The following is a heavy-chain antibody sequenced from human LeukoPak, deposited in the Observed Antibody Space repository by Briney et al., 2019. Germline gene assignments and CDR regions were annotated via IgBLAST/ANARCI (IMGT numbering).Heavy chain of an antibody. CDR1: GFTFSRYS. J-gene: IGHJ3*02. CDR3: ARGRGSGWYDAFDI. CDR2: IGSSGSTI. V-gene: IGHV3-48*01. D-gene: IGHD6-19*01. Sequence: GGSLRLSCAASGFTFSRYSMNWVRQAPGKGLEWVSYIGSSGSTIYYADSVKGRFTISRDNAKNSLYLQMNSLRAEDTAVYYCARGRGSGWYDAFDIWGQGTMVTVSS.